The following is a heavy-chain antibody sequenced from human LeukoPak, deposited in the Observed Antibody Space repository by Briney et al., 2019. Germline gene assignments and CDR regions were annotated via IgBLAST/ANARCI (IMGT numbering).Heavy chain of an antibody. V-gene: IGHV1-58*02. CDR1: GFTFTSSA. CDR3: ARVAAAGTWLYYYYYMDV. Sequence: SVKVSCKASGFTFTSSAMQWVRQARGQRLEWIGWIVVGSVNTNYAQKFQERVTITRNTPISTAYMELSSLRSEDTAVYYCARVAAAGTWLYYYYYMDVWGKGTTVTVSS. D-gene: IGHD6-13*01. CDR2: IVVGSVNT. J-gene: IGHJ6*03.